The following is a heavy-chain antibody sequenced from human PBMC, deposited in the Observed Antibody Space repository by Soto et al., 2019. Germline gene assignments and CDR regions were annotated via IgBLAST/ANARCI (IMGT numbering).Heavy chain of an antibody. V-gene: IGHV3-21*01. CDR1: GFTFSSYS. CDR3: VTLISLPRLMYLDV. D-gene: IGHD2-8*01. Sequence: PGGSLRLPCAASGFTFSSYSMNWVRQAPGKGLEWVSSISSSSSYIYYADSVKGRFTISRDNAKNSLYLQMNSLRAEDTAVYYYVTLISLPRLMYLDVWGTGPTVTGFS. J-gene: IGHJ6*03. CDR2: ISSSSSYI.